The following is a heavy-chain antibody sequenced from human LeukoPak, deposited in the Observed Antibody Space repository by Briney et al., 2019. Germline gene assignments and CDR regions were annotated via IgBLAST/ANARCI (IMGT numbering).Heavy chain of an antibody. J-gene: IGHJ4*02. D-gene: IGHD3-22*01. Sequence: TSETLSLTCTVSGGSISSSSYYWGWIRQPPGKGLEWIGSIYYSGSTYYNPSLKSRVTISVDTFKNQFSLKLSSVTAADTAVYYCVREGYYYDISGSPYFDYWGQGTLVTVSS. CDR2: IYYSGST. CDR3: VREGYYYDISGSPYFDY. CDR1: GGSISSSSYY. V-gene: IGHV4-39*02.